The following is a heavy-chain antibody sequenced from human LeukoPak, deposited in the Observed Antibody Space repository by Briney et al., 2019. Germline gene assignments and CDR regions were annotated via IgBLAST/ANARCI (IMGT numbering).Heavy chain of an antibody. Sequence: PSETLSLTCAVSGGSITNGGYSWSWIRQPPGKGLEWIGYIYHSGSIYYNPSLKSRVTISVDRSKNQFSLKLNSVTAADTAVYYCARAVDFYYFDYWGQGTLVTVSS. V-gene: IGHV4-30-2*01. J-gene: IGHJ4*02. CDR3: ARAVDFYYFDY. D-gene: IGHD2-15*01. CDR2: IYHSGSI. CDR1: GGSITNGGYS.